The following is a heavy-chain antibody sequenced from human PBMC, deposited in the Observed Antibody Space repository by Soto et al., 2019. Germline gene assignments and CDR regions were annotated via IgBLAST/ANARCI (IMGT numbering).Heavy chain of an antibody. V-gene: IGHV3-30*18. J-gene: IGHJ6*02. D-gene: IGHD4-4*01. CDR2: ISYDGSHK. CDR3: AKRRGDHSNYSWGIDV. CDR1: GFTFNNYG. Sequence: QVQLVESGGGVVQPGRSLRLSCAASGFTFNNYGMHLVRQAPGKGLVWVTVISYDGSHKYYADSVKGRFTISRDNSKNTLYLQMNSLRDEDTAVYYCAKRRGDHSNYSWGIDVWGQGTTVTVSS.